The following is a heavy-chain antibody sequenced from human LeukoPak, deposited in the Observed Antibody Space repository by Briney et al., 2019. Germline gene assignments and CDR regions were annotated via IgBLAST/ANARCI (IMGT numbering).Heavy chain of an antibody. J-gene: IGHJ2*01. D-gene: IGHD2-21*01. CDR1: GFTVSSCD. Sequence: GGSLRLSCAASGFTVSSCDMHWVRQVTGKGLEWVSVFGTAGDTFYSDSVKGRFTISRENAKNSLYLQMNSLRAGDTAIYYCARDGENWYFDLWGRGTLVTVSS. CDR3: ARDGENWYFDL. CDR2: FGTAGDT. V-gene: IGHV3-13*01.